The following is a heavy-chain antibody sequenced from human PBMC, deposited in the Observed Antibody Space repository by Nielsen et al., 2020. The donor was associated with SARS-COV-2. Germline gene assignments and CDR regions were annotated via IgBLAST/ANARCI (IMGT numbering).Heavy chain of an antibody. CDR1: GYTFTNYD. Sequence: ASVKVSCKASGYTFTNYDINWVRQATGQGLEWMGWMNPNSGNTGYAQKFQGRVTMTRNTSISTAYMELSSLRSEDTAVYYCASGPLFGRSYSGYEYYFDYWGQGTLVTVSS. V-gene: IGHV1-8*01. CDR3: ASGPLFGRSYSGYEYYFDY. J-gene: IGHJ4*02. CDR2: MNPNSGNT. D-gene: IGHD5-12*01.